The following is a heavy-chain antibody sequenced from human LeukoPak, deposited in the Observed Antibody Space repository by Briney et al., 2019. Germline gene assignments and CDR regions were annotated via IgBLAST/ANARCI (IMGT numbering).Heavy chain of an antibody. CDR1: GYTFTSYY. CDR3: ATTIHAYCGGGCLVP. Sequence: ASVKVSCKASGYTFTSYYMHWVRQAPGQGLEWMGIINPSGGSTSYAQKFQGRVTMTEDTSTDTAYMELSSLRSEDTAVYYCATTIHAYCGGGCLVPWGQGTLVTVSS. D-gene: IGHD2-21*02. V-gene: IGHV1-46*01. CDR2: INPSGGST. J-gene: IGHJ5*02.